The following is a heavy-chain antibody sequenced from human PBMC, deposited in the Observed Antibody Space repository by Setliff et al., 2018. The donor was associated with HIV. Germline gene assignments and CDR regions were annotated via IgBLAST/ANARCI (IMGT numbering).Heavy chain of an antibody. Sequence: ASVKVSCKASGYTFTNSYIHWVRQAPGQGLEWMGEINPSGGSTTYAEKFQGRATLTRDTSTSTVYMELSSVRSEDTAVYYCARGWEGGMDYWGQGTLVTVSS. D-gene: IGHD1-26*01. CDR2: INPSGGST. J-gene: IGHJ4*02. V-gene: IGHV1-46*01. CDR1: GYTFTNSY. CDR3: ARGWEGGMDY.